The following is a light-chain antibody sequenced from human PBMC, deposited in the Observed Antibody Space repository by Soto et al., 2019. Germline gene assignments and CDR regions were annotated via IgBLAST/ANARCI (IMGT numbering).Light chain of an antibody. V-gene: IGKV3-15*01. Sequence: EIVLTPSPGTLSLSPGARATLSCRSSQSVSSSYLAWYQQKPGQAPRILISDASTRATGIPARFSGSGSGTEFTLTISSLQSEDFAVDDCQQLNNWTRTVGQGTKVDIK. CDR3: QQLNNWTRT. CDR2: DAS. J-gene: IGKJ1*01. CDR1: QSVSSSY.